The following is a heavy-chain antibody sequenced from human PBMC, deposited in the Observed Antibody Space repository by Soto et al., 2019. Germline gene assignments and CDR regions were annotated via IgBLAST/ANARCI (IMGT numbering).Heavy chain of an antibody. D-gene: IGHD3-10*01. J-gene: IGHJ4*02. CDR3: ARARRGSGSYYGSQGYFDY. V-gene: IGHV4-39*07. CDR1: GGSISYNSYY. CDR2: IFYTGTT. Sequence: PSETLSLTCSVSGGSISYNSYYWGWILQPPGKGLEWVGGIFYTGTTYYSPSLKSRVSISLNKSKNQFSLRLNSVTAADTAVYYCARARRGSGSYYGSQGYFDYWGQGTLVTVSS.